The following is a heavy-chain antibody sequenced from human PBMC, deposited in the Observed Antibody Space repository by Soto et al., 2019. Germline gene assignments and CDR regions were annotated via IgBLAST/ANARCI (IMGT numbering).Heavy chain of an antibody. D-gene: IGHD3-3*01. Sequence: SETLSLTCSISGASVTSGDYYWNWIRQTPGTGLEWLGYMHDSGTTSYNPSLKSRVTISRDTSKNQFSLKLTSVSAADTAVYFCARGGLYDLWSGLFDWGQGIRVTVSS. CDR1: GASVTSGDYY. V-gene: IGHV4-30-4*01. CDR2: MHDSGTT. CDR3: ARGGLYDLWSGLFD. J-gene: IGHJ4*02.